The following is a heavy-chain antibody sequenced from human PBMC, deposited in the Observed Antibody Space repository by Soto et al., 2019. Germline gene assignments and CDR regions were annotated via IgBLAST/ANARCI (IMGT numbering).Heavy chain of an antibody. CDR2: ISYDGSNK. V-gene: IGHV3-30*03. J-gene: IGHJ4*02. Sequence: QVQLVESGGGVVQPGRSLRLSCAASGFTFSSYGMHWVRQAPGKGLEWVAVISYDGSNKYYADSVKGRFTISRDNSKNTLYLQMNSLRAEDTAVYYCATEGDYGNFDYWGQGTLVTVSS. CDR3: ATEGDYGNFDY. CDR1: GFTFSSYG. D-gene: IGHD4-17*01.